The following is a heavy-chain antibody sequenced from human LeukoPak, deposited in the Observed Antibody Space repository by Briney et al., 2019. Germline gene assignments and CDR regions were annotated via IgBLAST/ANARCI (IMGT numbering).Heavy chain of an antibody. CDR1: GGSFSGYY. J-gene: IGHJ4*02. V-gene: IGHV4-34*01. CDR2: INHSGST. CDR3: ARGSVGSGWAFDY. Sequence: SETLSHTCAVYGGSFSGYYWSWIRQPPGKGLEWIGEINHSGSTNYNPSLKSRVTISVDTSKNQFSLKLSSVAAADTAVYYCARGSVGSGWAFDYWGQGTLVTVSS. D-gene: IGHD6-19*01.